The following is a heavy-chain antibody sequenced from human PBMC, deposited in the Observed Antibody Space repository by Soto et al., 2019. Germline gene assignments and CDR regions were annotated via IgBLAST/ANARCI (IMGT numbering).Heavy chain of an antibody. CDR2: ISGSGGST. D-gene: IGHD3-9*01. CDR3: AKDKETGYSVYYYYGMDV. J-gene: IGHJ6*02. CDR1: GFTFSSYA. Sequence: PGGSLRLSCAASGFTFSSYAMSWVRQAPGKGLEWVSAISGSGGSTYYADSVKGRFTISRDNSKNTLYLQMNSLRAEDTAVYYCAKDKETGYSVYYYYGMDVWGQGTTVTVSS. V-gene: IGHV3-23*01.